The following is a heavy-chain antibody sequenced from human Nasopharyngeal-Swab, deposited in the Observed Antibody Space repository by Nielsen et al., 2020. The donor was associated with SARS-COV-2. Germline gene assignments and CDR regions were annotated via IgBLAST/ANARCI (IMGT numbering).Heavy chain of an antibody. CDR3: AREDTNYDILTGYYPD. CDR1: GGTFSRYA. CDR2: IIPIFGTA. V-gene: IGHV1-69*13. J-gene: IGHJ4*02. D-gene: IGHD3-9*01. Sequence: SVKVSCKASGGTFSRYAISWVRQAPGQGLDWMGGIIPIFGTANYAQKFQGRVTITADESTSTVYMELSSLRSEDTAVYYCAREDTNYDILTGYYPDWGQGTLVTVSS.